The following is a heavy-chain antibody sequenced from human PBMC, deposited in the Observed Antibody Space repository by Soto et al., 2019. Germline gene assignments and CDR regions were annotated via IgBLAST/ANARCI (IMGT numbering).Heavy chain of an antibody. J-gene: IGHJ4*02. CDR1: GFTFSSYG. V-gene: IGHV3-30*18. CDR2: ISYDGSNK. CDR3: AKDYGVLVPAAPVY. Sequence: PGGSLRLSCAASGFTFSSYGMHWVRQAPGKGLEWVAVISYDGSNKYYADSVKGRFTISRDNSKNTLYLQMNSLRAEDTAVYYCAKDYGVLVPAAPVYWGQGTLVPVSS. D-gene: IGHD2-2*01.